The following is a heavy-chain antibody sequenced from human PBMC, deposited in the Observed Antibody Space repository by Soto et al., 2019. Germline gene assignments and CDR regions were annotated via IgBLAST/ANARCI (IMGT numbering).Heavy chain of an antibody. CDR1: GFTFSTYW. Sequence: PGGSLRLSCVASGFTFSTYWMHWVRQTPGEGLVWVSHTDSDGTFTTYADSVKGRFTISRDNAKSTLYLQMNSLRAEDTAVYYCARGGLGYSGYDRLYYYYGMDVWGQGTTVTVSS. D-gene: IGHD5-12*01. V-gene: IGHV3-74*01. J-gene: IGHJ6*02. CDR3: ARGGLGYSGYDRLYYYYGMDV. CDR2: TDSDGTFT.